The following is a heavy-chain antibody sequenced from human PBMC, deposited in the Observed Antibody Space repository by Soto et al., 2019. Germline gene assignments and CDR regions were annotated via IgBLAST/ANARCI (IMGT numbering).Heavy chain of an antibody. D-gene: IGHD2-21*01. CDR2: ISSSSRTI. J-gene: IGHJ4*02. V-gene: IGHV3-48*02. CDR1: GFTFSSYS. CDR3: ARGNSAEAAMIAEC. Sequence: EVQLVESGGGLTQPGGSLRLSCIASGFTFSSYSMNWVRQAPGKGLEWVSWISSSSRTIYYADSVKGRFTISRDNAKNSLYLQMNSLRDEDTAVYCCARGNSAEAAMIAECWGQGTLVTVSS.